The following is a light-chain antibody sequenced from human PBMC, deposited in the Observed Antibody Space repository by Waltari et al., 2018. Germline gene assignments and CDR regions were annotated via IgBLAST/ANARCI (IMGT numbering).Light chain of an antibody. J-gene: IGLJ3*02. CDR3: QTWGTGFQV. Sequence: LVLTQSPSASASLGASVTLTCSLPGEYSAYAIAWHQLLPLKGPSFLMTVDSDGSHKKGDGISDRFSGSSSDLDRYLIISRLQADDEADYFCQTWGTGFQVFGSGTKLTVL. CDR2: VDSDGSH. CDR1: GEYSAYA. V-gene: IGLV4-69*01.